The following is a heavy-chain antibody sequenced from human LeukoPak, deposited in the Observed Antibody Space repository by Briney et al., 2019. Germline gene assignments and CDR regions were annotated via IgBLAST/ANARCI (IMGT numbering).Heavy chain of an antibody. J-gene: IGHJ1*01. CDR3: ARGYYDSSGYYHEYFQH. Sequence: ASVKVSCKASGGTFSSYAISWVRQAPGQGLEWMGRIIPIFGTANYAQKFQGRVTITTDESTSTAYMELSSLRSEGTAVYYCARGYYDSSGYYHEYFQHWGQGTLVTVSS. D-gene: IGHD3-22*01. CDR2: IIPIFGTA. V-gene: IGHV1-69*05. CDR1: GGTFSSYA.